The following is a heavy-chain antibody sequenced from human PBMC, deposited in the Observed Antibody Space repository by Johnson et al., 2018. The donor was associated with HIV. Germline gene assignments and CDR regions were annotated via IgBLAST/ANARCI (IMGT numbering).Heavy chain of an antibody. D-gene: IGHD3-3*01. CDR2: ISYDGSNK. CDR1: GFTFSSYA. CDR3: ARDVNLWSGPLHAVDI. J-gene: IGHJ3*02. Sequence: QVQLVESGGGVVQPGRSLRLSCAASGFTFSSYAMHWVRQAPGKGLEWVAVISYDGSNKYYADSVKGRFTISRDNSKNTLYLHMNSLRAEDTALYYCARDVNLWSGPLHAVDIWGQGTMVTVSS. V-gene: IGHV3-30-3*01.